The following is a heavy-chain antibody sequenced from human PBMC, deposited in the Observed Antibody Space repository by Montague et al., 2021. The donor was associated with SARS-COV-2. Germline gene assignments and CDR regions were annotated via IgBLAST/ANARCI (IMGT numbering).Heavy chain of an antibody. CDR1: GGSISSYY. V-gene: IGHV4-59*01. CDR3: ARGMHYYDSSGYYFDY. J-gene: IGHJ4*02. CDR2: INYSGST. Sequence: SETLSLTCTVSGGSISSYYWSWIRQPPGKGLEWIGYINYSGSTNXNPSLKGRVTISVDTSKNQFSLKLSSVTTADTAVYYCARGMHYYDSSGYYFDYWGQGTLVTVSS. D-gene: IGHD3-22*01.